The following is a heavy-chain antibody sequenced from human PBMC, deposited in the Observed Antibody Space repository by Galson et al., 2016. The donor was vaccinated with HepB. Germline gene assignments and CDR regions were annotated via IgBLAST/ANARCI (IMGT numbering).Heavy chain of an antibody. CDR2: TYYKSKWYN. D-gene: IGHD1-7*01. Sequence: CAISGDSVSSASANWNWIRQSPSRGLEWLGRTYYKSKWYNDYAVSVQSRITINPDASKNQFSLQLDSMTPEDTAVYYCARTSPFHTGTFDYWGQGTLVTVSS. J-gene: IGHJ4*02. V-gene: IGHV6-1*01. CDR1: GDSVSSASAN. CDR3: ARTSPFHTGTFDY.